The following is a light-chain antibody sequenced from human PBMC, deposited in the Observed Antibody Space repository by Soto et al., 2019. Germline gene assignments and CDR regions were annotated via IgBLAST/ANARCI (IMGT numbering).Light chain of an antibody. Sequence: DIQMTQSPSTLSASVGDRVTITCRASQSISSWLAWYQQKPGKAPKLLIYKASSLESGVPSRFSGSGSGTEFTLTISSLQPDDFATYYCQQYKNYPFTFGPGTKV. CDR2: KAS. CDR3: QQYKNYPFT. CDR1: QSISSW. J-gene: IGKJ3*01. V-gene: IGKV1-5*03.